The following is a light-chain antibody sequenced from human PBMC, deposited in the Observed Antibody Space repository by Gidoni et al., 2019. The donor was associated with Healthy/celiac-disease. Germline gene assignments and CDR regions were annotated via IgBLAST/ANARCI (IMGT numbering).Light chain of an antibody. Sequence: EMGMPQPPATLCVVPGERATLSGRASQSVSSNLAWYQQKPGQAPRLLIYGVSTRATGIPAKFSDSGPGTQFPLNVSSLQSYDFAVYYCYQYTHQTPRTFGQGTKVEIK. J-gene: IGKJ1*01. CDR1: QSVSSN. CDR3: YQYTHQTPRT. CDR2: GVS. V-gene: IGKV3-15*01.